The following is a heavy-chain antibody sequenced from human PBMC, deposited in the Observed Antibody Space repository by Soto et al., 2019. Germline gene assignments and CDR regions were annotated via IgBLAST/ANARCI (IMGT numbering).Heavy chain of an antibody. J-gene: IGHJ5*02. CDR3: ARDSGYCSGGSCYAGLNWFDP. D-gene: IGHD2-15*01. CDR2: IYTSGST. Sequence: SETLSLTCTVSGGSISRYYWSWIRQPAGKGLEWIGRIYTSGSTNYNPSLKSRVTMSVDTSKNQFSLKLSSVTAADTAVYYCARDSGYCSGGSCYAGLNWFDPWGQGTLVTVSP. V-gene: IGHV4-4*07. CDR1: GGSISRYY.